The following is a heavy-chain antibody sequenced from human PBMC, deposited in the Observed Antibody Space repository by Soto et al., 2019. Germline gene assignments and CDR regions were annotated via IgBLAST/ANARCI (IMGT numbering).Heavy chain of an antibody. CDR2: IDQGGST. V-gene: IGHV4-4*02. J-gene: IGHJ5*02. CDR3: ARLHCYSSHCYHGWFDP. CDR1: GASISSSNW. D-gene: IGHD2-21*02. Sequence: QVQLQESGPGLVRPSGTLSLTCAVSGASISSSNWWSWVRQPPGKGLEWIGEIDQGGSTNYRPSLKSRVTMSVDKSKNQLSLRLTSVTAADTAVYYCARLHCYSSHCYHGWFDPWGQGTLVTVSS.